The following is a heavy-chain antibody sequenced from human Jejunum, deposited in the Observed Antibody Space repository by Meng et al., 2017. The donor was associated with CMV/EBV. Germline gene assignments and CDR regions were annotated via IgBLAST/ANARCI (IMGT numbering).Heavy chain of an antibody. CDR1: GDSISSGDSY. CDR2: IYESGST. V-gene: IGHV4-30-4*01. Sequence: CGVSGDSISSGDSYWSWIRQPPGKGLEWIGYIYESGSTSYNPSLESRVTISVDTSKNQFSLKVMSVTAADTAVYYCAREGTNSYYFDYWGQGTPVTVSS. D-gene: IGHD1-14*01. CDR3: AREGTNSYYFDY. J-gene: IGHJ4*02.